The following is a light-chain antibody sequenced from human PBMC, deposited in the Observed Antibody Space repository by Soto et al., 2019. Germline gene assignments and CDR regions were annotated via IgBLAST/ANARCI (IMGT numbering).Light chain of an antibody. J-gene: IGLJ7*01. CDR2: DNN. Sequence: QSVLTQPPSVSAAPGQKVTISCSGSSSNIVNNYVSWYQQLPGTAPKLLIYDNNERPSGIPHRFSGSKSGTSATLGITGLQIGDEADYYCGTWDSSLSAGVFGGGTQLTVL. CDR1: SSNIVNNY. V-gene: IGLV1-51*01. CDR3: GTWDSSLSAGV.